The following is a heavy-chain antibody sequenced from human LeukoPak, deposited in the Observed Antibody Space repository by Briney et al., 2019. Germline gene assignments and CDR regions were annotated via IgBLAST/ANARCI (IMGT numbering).Heavy chain of an antibody. J-gene: IGHJ4*02. CDR3: AKGTYYYDSSGYYGGYYFDY. D-gene: IGHD3-22*01. V-gene: IGHV3-30*04. Sequence: PGGSLRLSCAASGFTFSRYAMHWVRQAPGQGLEWVGFISTDGSEKYYADSVKGRFTISRDNSKNTLYLQMNSLRAEDTAVYYCAKGTYYYDSSGYYGGYYFDYWGQGTLVTVSS. CDR2: ISTDGSEK. CDR1: GFTFSRYA.